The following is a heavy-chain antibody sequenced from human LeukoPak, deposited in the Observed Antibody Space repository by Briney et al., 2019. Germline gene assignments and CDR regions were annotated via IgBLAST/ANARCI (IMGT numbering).Heavy chain of an antibody. V-gene: IGHV3-7*01. J-gene: IGHJ3*02. CDR2: IKEDGSVE. CDR1: GFTLSSYA. D-gene: IGHD1-26*01. Sequence: PGGSLRLSCAASGFTLSSYAMSWVRQAPGKGLEWVATIKEDGSVEYIVDSMKGRFIISRDNAKNSLHLQMNSLRGEDTAVYYCHTYSAPDKWDAFDMWGQGTLVTVSS. CDR3: HTYSAPDKWDAFDM.